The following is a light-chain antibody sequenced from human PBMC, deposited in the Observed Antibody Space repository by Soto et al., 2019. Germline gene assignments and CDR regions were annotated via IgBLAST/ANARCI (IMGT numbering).Light chain of an antibody. J-gene: IGKJ1*01. CDR3: QQYGSSPWT. Sequence: DIVWTQSPGTLSLSPGERATLSCWASQSVSSGYLAWYQQKLGQAPRLLIYGASSRAAGIPDRFSGSGFGTDFTLTISRLEPDDFAVYYCQQYGSSPWTFGEGTKVEIK. CDR1: QSVSSGY. CDR2: GAS. V-gene: IGKV3-20*01.